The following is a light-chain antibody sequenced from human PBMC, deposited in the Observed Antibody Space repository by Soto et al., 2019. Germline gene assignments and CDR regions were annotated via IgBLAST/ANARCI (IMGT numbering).Light chain of an antibody. CDR2: YAS. J-gene: IGKJ1*01. CDR3: HQRSNWPAT. Sequence: EIVLTQSPATLSLSPGERATLSCRASQSVSSHLAWYQQKPGQAPRLLIYYASNRATGIPARFSGSGSGTDFPLTISSLEPEDFAVYYCHQRSNWPATFGQGTKVEIK. V-gene: IGKV3-11*01. CDR1: QSVSSH.